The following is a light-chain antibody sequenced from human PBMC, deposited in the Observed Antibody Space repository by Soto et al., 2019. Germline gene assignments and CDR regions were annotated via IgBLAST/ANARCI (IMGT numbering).Light chain of an antibody. J-gene: IGKJ5*01. Sequence: EIGITQSPATLSVSPGERATLSCRASQSVSSNLAWYQQKPGQAPRLLIYGASTRATGIPARFSGSGSGTEFTLTISSLEPEDFAVYYCQQRSNWAITFGQGTRLEIK. CDR2: GAS. V-gene: IGKV3D-15*01. CDR1: QSVSSN. CDR3: QQRSNWAIT.